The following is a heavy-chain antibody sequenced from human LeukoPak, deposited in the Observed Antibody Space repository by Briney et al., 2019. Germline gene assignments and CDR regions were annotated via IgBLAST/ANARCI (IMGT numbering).Heavy chain of an antibody. D-gene: IGHD2-15*01. CDR1: GGSISSSSYY. Sequence: PSETLSLTCTVSGGSISSSSYYWGWIRQPPGKGLEWIGSIYYSGSTYYNPSLKSRVTISVDTSKNQFSLKLSSVTAADTAVYYCARSYCSGGSCYRYYFDYWGQGTLATVSS. V-gene: IGHV4-39*07. CDR2: IYYSGST. CDR3: ARSYCSGGSCYRYYFDY. J-gene: IGHJ4*02.